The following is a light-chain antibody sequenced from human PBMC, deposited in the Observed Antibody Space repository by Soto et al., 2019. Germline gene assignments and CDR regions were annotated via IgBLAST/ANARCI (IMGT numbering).Light chain of an antibody. CDR1: NRDIGSYNL. V-gene: IGLV2-23*02. CDR2: EVN. J-gene: IGLJ3*02. Sequence: QSVLTQPASVSGSPGQSITISCTGTNRDIGSYNLVMWYQQHPGKAPKLVISEVNRRPTGVSNRLSGSKSDNTASLTISGLQAEDEADYYCCSYATSNTWVFGGGTKLTVL. CDR3: CSYATSNTWV.